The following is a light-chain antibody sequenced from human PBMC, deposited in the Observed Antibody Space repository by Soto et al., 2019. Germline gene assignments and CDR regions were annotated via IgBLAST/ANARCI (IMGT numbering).Light chain of an antibody. CDR1: SSDVGGYNY. Sequence: QSALTQPRSVSGSPGQSATISRSGTSSDVGGYNYVSWYQQYPGKAPKLMIYDVSKRPSGVPDRFSGSKSGNTASLTITGLQAEDEADYYCCSYAGRYTYVFGTGTKVTVL. CDR3: CSYAGRYTYV. CDR2: DVS. V-gene: IGLV2-11*01. J-gene: IGLJ1*01.